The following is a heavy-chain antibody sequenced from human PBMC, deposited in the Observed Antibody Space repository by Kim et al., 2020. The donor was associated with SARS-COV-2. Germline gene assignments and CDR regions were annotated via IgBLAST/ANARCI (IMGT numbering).Heavy chain of an antibody. CDR2: ISGRGGST. J-gene: IGHJ4*02. V-gene: IGHV3-23*01. CDR3: GRGMITSIDY. CDR1: GFNFRSYA. Sequence: GGSLRLSCADSGFNFRSYAISWVRQAPGKGMEWVSAISGRGGSTYYADSVKGRFTISRDNSKNTLYLQMNSLRAEDTAVYYCGRGMITSIDYWGQGTLVTVSS. D-gene: IGHD3-16*01.